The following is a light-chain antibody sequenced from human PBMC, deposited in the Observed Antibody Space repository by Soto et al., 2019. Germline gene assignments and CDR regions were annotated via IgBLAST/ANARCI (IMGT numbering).Light chain of an antibody. V-gene: IGKV3-20*01. CDR2: GAS. Sequence: EIVLTQSPGTLSLSPGERATLSCRASQSVSNSYLAWYQQKPGQAPRLLIYGASSRATGIPDRFSGSGSGTDFTLTISRLEPEDFALYYCQQYTSSPRAFGQGTKVDIK. CDR3: QQYTSSPRA. CDR1: QSVSNSY. J-gene: IGKJ1*01.